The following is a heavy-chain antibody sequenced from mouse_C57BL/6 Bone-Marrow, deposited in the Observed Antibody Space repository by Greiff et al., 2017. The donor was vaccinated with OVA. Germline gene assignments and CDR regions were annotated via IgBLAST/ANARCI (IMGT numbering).Heavy chain of an antibody. J-gene: IGHJ1*03. Sequence: VQLKESGGDLVKPGGSLKLSCAASGFTFSSYGMSWVRQTPDKRLEWVATISSGGSYTYYPDSVKGRFTISRDNAKNTLYLQMSSLKSEDTAMYYCARRFITTVGYFDVWGTGTTVTVSS. CDR3: ARRFITTVGYFDV. CDR2: ISSGGSYT. CDR1: GFTFSSYG. V-gene: IGHV5-6*01. D-gene: IGHD1-1*01.